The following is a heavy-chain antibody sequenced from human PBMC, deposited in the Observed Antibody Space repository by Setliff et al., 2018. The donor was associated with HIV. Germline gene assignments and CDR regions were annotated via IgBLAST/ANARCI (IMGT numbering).Heavy chain of an antibody. Sequence: PGGSLRLSCAASGFTFDDYAMHWVRQAPGKGLEWVSGISWNSGSIGYADSVKGRFTISRDNSKNTLYLQMNSLRAEDTAVYFCAKDTYYHGSGIYWPHYFDYWGQGTLVTVSS. V-gene: IGHV3-9*01. CDR3: AKDTYYHGSGIYWPHYFDY. D-gene: IGHD3-10*01. J-gene: IGHJ4*02. CDR1: GFTFDDYA. CDR2: ISWNSGSI.